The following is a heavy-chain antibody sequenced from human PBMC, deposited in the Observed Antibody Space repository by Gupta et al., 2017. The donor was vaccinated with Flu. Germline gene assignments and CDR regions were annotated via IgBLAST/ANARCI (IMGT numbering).Heavy chain of an antibody. D-gene: IGHD3-10*01. Sequence: EVQLVESGGGLVQPGRSLRLSCPASGFTFGDYAMCWVRQATGKGLEWVGFIGSKAYGGTTEYAASVKGRFTISRDDSKSIAYLQMYSLKTEDTAVYYCTSEPYGSGSYYPYYWGQGRLVTVFS. J-gene: IGHJ4*02. CDR3: TSEPYGSGSYYPYY. V-gene: IGHV3-49*04. CDR1: GFTFGDYA. CDR2: IGSKAYGGTT.